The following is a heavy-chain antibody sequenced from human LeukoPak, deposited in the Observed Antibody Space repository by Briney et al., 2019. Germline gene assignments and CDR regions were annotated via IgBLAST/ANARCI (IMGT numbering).Heavy chain of an antibody. CDR2: INPNSGGT. V-gene: IGHV1-2*04. CDR3: ARDSGSEALIINEFDY. Sequence: GASVKVSCKASGYTFTGYYMHWVRQAPGQGLEWMGWINPNSGGTNYAQKFQGWVTMTRDTSISTAYMELSRLRSDDTAVYYCARDSGSEALIINEFDYWGQGTLVTVSS. J-gene: IGHJ4*02. D-gene: IGHD3-10*01. CDR1: GYTFTGYY.